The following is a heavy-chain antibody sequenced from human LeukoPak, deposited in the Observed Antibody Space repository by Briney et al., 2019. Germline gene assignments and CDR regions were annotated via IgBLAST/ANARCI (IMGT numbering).Heavy chain of an antibody. CDR1: GFSFNNFG. D-gene: IGHD5-18*01. CDR3: ARGQMWLPEES. V-gene: IGHV3-30*03. Sequence: GGSLRLSCVASGFSFNNFGMTWVRQAPGKGLEWVTVISYDGSNKYYADSVKGRFTISRDNSKSTLYLQTNSLKAEDTAVYYCARGQMWLPEESWGQGTLVTVSS. J-gene: IGHJ4*02. CDR2: ISYDGSNK.